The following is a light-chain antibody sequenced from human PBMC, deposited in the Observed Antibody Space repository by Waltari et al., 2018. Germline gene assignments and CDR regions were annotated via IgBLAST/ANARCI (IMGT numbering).Light chain of an antibody. V-gene: IGKV1-5*03. J-gene: IGKJ1*01. CDR3: QQYDSYQWT. CDR2: KAS. CDR1: QRISTY. Sequence: DIQMTQSPSTLSASVGDRVTITCRASQRISTYLAWYQQKPGKAPKLLIYKASSLESGVPSRFSGSGSGTEFTLTISSLQPDDFATYYCQQYDSYQWTFGQGTKVEI.